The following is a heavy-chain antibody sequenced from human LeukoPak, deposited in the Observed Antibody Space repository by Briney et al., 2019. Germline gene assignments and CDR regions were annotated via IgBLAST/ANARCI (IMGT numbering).Heavy chain of an antibody. J-gene: IGHJ4*02. CDR3: AKDISGDSSGYYYGGVDY. CDR1: GFTFSSYA. CDR2: ISGSGGST. D-gene: IGHD3-22*01. Sequence: GGSLRLSCAASGFTFSSYAMSWVRQAPGKGLEWVSAISGSGGSTYYADSVKGRFTISRDNSKNTLYLQMNSLRAEDTALYYCAKDISGDSSGYYYGGVDYWGQGTLVTVSS. V-gene: IGHV3-23*01.